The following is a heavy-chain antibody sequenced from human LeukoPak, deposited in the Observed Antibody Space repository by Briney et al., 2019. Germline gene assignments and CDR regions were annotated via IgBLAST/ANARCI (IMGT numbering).Heavy chain of an antibody. V-gene: IGHV3-23*01. Sequence: PGGSLRLSCTGSGFTFSRYSINWVRQAPGKGLEWVSGISESGGSTYYADSVKGRFTSSRDNSKNTLYLQMNNLRAEDTAAYYCAKGSFWGQGTLVTVSS. J-gene: IGHJ4*02. D-gene: IGHD3-10*01. CDR1: GFTFSRYS. CDR2: ISESGGST. CDR3: AKGSF.